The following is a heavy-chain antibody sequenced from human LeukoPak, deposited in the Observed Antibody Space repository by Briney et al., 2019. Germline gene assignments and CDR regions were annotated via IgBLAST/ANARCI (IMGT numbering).Heavy chain of an antibody. CDR3: ARERTVTIMSSYYYYYGMDV. CDR2: ISSSSTYI. V-gene: IGHV3-21*01. J-gene: IGHJ6*02. D-gene: IGHD4-17*01. Sequence: PGGSLRLSCAASGFTFSSYSMNWVRQAPGKGLEWVSSISSSSTYIYYADSVKGRFTISRDNTKNSLYLQMNSLRAEDTAVYYCARERTVTIMSSYYYYYGMDVWGQGTTVTVSS. CDR1: GFTFSSYS.